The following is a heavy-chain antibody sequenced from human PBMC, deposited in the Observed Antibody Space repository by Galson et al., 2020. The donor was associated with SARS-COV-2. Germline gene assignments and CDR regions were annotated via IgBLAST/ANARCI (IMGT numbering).Heavy chain of an antibody. V-gene: IGHV2-5*02. D-gene: IGHD6-13*01. CDR1: GFSLTTDGVA. CDR3: AYRRRRGNAWYTFDF. Sequence: SGPTLVKPTQTLTLTCTFSGFSLTTDGVAVGWIRQPPGKALECLALIYWDDGKDYSPSLESRLTITKDTARNQVVLTMTNVDPMDTATYYCAYRRRRGNAWYTFDFWGQGTLVTVSS. J-gene: IGHJ4*02. CDR2: IYWDDGK.